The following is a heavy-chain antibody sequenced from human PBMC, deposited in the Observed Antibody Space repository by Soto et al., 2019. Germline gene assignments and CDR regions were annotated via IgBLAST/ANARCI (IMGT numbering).Heavy chain of an antibody. Sequence: EVQLVESGGGLVQPGGSMRLSCVASGFTFDYYWRHWVRQAPGEGLMWVSRLQTDGSHPAYADSVKGRFTISRAKAKNTLYLQMNNLGAEDTAVYYCARGGDPDYWGQGSLVTVSS. D-gene: IGHD2-21*02. J-gene: IGHJ4*02. CDR3: ARGGDPDY. V-gene: IGHV3-74*01. CDR1: GFTFDYYW. CDR2: LQTDGSHP.